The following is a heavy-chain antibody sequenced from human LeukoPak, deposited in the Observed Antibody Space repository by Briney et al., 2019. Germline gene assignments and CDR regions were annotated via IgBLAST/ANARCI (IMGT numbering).Heavy chain of an antibody. Sequence: SETLSLTCTVSGGSISSSSYYWGWIRQPPGKGLEWIGSIYHSGSTYYNPSLKSQVTISVDTSKNQFSLNLSSVTAADTAVYYCARGVARSSKFHFSYYFDYWGQGTLVTVSS. CDR3: ARGVARSSKFHFSYYFDY. J-gene: IGHJ4*02. V-gene: IGHV4-39*07. CDR1: GGSISSSSYY. D-gene: IGHD6-6*01. CDR2: IYHSGST.